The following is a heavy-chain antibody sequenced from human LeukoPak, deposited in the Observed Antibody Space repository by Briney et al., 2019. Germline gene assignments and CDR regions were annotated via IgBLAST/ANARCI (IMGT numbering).Heavy chain of an antibody. D-gene: IGHD6-13*01. CDR1: GDSVSSNSAA. V-gene: IGHV6-1*01. CDR3: ARGRAASGQYFFDY. J-gene: IGHJ4*02. CDR2: TYYRSNWNN. Sequence: SQTLSLTCAISGDSVSSNSAAWNWIRQSPSRGLEWLGRTYYRSNWNNDYAVSVRSRITVNPDTSKNHFSLQLNSVTPEDTAVYYCARGRAASGQYFFDYWGQGTLVTVSS.